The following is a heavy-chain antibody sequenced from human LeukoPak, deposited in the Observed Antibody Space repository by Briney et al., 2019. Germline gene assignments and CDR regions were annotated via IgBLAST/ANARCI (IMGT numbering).Heavy chain of an antibody. J-gene: IGHJ4*02. Sequence: GGSLRLSCAASGFTFSSYGMHWVRQAPGKGLEWVAVISYDGSNKYYADSVKGRFTISRDNSKNTLYLQMNSLRAEDTAVYYCAKAPPAEYWGQGTLVTVSS. CDR1: GFTFSSYG. V-gene: IGHV3-30*18. CDR2: ISYDGSNK. CDR3: AKAPPAEY.